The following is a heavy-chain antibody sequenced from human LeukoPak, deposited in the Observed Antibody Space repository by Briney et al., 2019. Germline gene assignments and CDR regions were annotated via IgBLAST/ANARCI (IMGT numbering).Heavy chain of an antibody. CDR2: ISASGDAT. V-gene: IGHV3-23*01. J-gene: IGHJ4*02. CDR1: GFIFSSYT. CDR3: ATHFFCIITTSCSYFDY. D-gene: IGHD2-2*01. Sequence: GGSLRLSCAASGFIFSSYTMSWVRHAPGKGLEWVSAISASGDATYYTDSVKGRFTVSRDTSKNTLYLQMNSLGAEDTAVYYCATHFFCIITTSCSYFDYWGQGTLVTVSS.